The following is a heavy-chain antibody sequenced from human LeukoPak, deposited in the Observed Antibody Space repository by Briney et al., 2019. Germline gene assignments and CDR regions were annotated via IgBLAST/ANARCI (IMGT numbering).Heavy chain of an antibody. CDR3: SRSQFDY. J-gene: IGHJ4*02. V-gene: IGHV3-74*03. Sequence: GGSLRLSCEPSGFPFSSYWMLWVRQAPGKGLVWVSRISGDGTIKTYADFVRGRFIVSRDNTKNILYLQMNSLKVEDTATYFCSRSQFDYWGRGVLVTVSS. CDR2: ISGDGTIK. CDR1: GFPFSSYW.